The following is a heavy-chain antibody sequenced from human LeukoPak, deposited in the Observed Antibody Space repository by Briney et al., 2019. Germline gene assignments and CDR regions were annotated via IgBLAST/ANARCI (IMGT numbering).Heavy chain of an antibody. J-gene: IGHJ6*02. V-gene: IGHV3-48*04. Sequence: GGSLRPSCAASGFTFSGYDMSWVRQAPGKGLEWVSYTSSSSSTIYYVDSVKSRFTISRDNAKNSLYLQMNSLRAEDTAVYYCARLRYYGMDVWGQGTMVTVSS. CDR2: TSSSSSTI. CDR1: GFTFSGYD. CDR3: ARLRYYGMDV.